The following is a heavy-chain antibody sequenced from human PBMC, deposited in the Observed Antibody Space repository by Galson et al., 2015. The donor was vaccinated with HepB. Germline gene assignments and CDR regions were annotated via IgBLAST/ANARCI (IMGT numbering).Heavy chain of an antibody. Sequence: SVKVSCKASGGTFSNYIISWVRQAPGQGLEWMGKIIPLFGVPNYAQDFQDRVTITADKSTNITDMEMHSLTSGDTACYFCVINYFDTSGYSDFWGQGTLVTVSS. V-gene: IGHV1-69*02. D-gene: IGHD3-22*01. CDR1: GGTFSNYI. CDR2: IIPLFGVP. CDR3: VINYFDTSGYSDF. J-gene: IGHJ4*02.